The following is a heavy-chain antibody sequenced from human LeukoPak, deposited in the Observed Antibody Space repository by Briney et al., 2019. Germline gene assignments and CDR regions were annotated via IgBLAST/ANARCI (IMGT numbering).Heavy chain of an antibody. V-gene: IGHV3-48*04. CDR1: GFTFSSYG. J-gene: IGHJ4*02. CDR2: ISSSGSTI. CDR3: ARDFGQWQLNGGYYFDY. Sequence: GGSLRLSCAASGFTFSSYGMNWVRQAPGKGLEWVSYISSSGSTIYYADSVKGRFTISRDNAKNSLYLQMNSLRAEDTAVYYCARDFGQWQLNGGYYFDYWGQGTLVTVSS. D-gene: IGHD1-26*01.